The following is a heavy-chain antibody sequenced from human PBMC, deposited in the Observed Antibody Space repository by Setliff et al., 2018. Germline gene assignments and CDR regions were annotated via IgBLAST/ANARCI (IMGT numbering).Heavy chain of an antibody. J-gene: IGHJ6*03. D-gene: IGHD2-8*01. CDR1: GFTFSGHG. V-gene: IGHV3-23*03. Sequence: GGSLRLSCAASGFTFSGHGMSWVRLSPGKGLEWVSDIFTYGATYYADSVKGRFTISRDDSKNTLYLQMNSLGAEDTAIYFCARMTGTLYYYMDVWGKGTTVTVSS. CDR2: IFTYGAT. CDR3: ARMTGTLYYYMDV.